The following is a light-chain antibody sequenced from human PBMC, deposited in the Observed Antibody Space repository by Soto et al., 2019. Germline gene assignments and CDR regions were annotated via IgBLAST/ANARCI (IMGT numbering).Light chain of an antibody. Sequence: EIVMTQSPGTLSLSPGEGATLSCRASQSVINNNVAWYQQKPGQAPRLLMHGVSTRATGIPARFSGSGSGTDFTLTLSSLQSEDFAVYYCQQSSSWPLTCGGGTKVEIK. CDR1: QSVINNN. CDR2: GVS. V-gene: IGKV3-15*01. CDR3: QQSSSWPLT. J-gene: IGKJ4*01.